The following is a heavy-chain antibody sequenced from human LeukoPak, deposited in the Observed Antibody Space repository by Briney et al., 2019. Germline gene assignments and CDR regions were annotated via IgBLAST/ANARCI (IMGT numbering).Heavy chain of an antibody. Sequence: PGGSLRLSCAASQFTFTGYWMSWVRQAPGKGLEWVANIKQDGSEKYYLDSLEGRFTISRDNAKNSVYLQINRLRAEDTAVYYCARRGTIAVPVFWFDPWGQGTLVIVSS. CDR3: ARRGTIAVPVFWFDP. V-gene: IGHV3-7*01. J-gene: IGHJ5*02. CDR1: QFTFTGYW. D-gene: IGHD6-19*01. CDR2: IKQDGSEK.